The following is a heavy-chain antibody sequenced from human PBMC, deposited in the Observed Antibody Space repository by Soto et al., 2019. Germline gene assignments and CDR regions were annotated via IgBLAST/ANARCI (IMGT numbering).Heavy chain of an antibody. Sequence: GGSLRLSCAASGFTFSSYAMSWVRQAPGKGLEWVSAISGSGGSTYYADSVKGRFTISRDNSKNTLYLQMNSLRDEDTAVYYRATSGGSSWLSDYWGQGTLVTVSS. V-gene: IGHV3-23*01. CDR1: GFTFSSYA. D-gene: IGHD6-13*01. CDR2: ISGSGGST. CDR3: ATSGGSSWLSDY. J-gene: IGHJ4*02.